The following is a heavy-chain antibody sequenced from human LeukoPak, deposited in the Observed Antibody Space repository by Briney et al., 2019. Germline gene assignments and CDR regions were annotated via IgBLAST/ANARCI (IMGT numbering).Heavy chain of an antibody. CDR1: GFTFDDYA. Sequence: PGGSLRLSCVASGFTFDDYAMNWVRQAPGKGLEWVSSISWNSGSIEYADSVKGRFSISRDNARNSLYLQMNSLRAEDTAFYYCAKDAGRIYYYYMDVWGEGTTVTVSS. V-gene: IGHV3-9*01. CDR2: ISWNSGSI. J-gene: IGHJ6*03. CDR3: AKDAGRIYYYYMDV. D-gene: IGHD1-26*01.